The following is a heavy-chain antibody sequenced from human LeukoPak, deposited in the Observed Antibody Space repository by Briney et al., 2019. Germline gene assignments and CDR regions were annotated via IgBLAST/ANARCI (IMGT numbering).Heavy chain of an antibody. V-gene: IGHV4-59*01. CDR2: IYYSGST. Sequence: PSETLSFTCTVSGGSISSYYWSWIRQPPGKGLEWIGYIYYSGSTNYNPSLKSRVTISVDTSKNQFSLKLSSVTAADTAVYYCARDAGYSSGWYGNGAFDIWGQGTMVTVSS. J-gene: IGHJ3*02. D-gene: IGHD6-19*01. CDR3: ARDAGYSSGWYGNGAFDI. CDR1: GGSISSYY.